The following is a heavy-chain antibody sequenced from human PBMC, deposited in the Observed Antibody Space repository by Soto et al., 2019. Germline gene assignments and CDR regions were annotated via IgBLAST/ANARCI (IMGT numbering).Heavy chain of an antibody. V-gene: IGHV3-33*01. CDR3: ARSVYGSGSYYYYYGMDV. CDR2: IWYDGSNK. CDR1: GFTFSSYG. D-gene: IGHD3-10*01. J-gene: IGHJ6*02. Sequence: QVPLVESGGGVVQPGRSLRLSCAASGFTFSSYGMHWVRQAPGKGLEWVAVIWYDGSNKYYADSVKGRFTISRDNSKNTLYLQMNSLRAEDTAVYYCARSVYGSGSYYYYYGMDVWGQGTTVTVSS.